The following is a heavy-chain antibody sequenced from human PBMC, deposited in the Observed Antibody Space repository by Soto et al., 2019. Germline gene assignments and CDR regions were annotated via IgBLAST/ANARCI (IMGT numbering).Heavy chain of an antibody. J-gene: IGHJ4*02. CDR3: ARRLSPLDPYYFDY. V-gene: IGHV5-51*01. CDR1: GYSFTTYW. CDR2: IYPGDFDT. Sequence: PGESLKISCNGSGYSFTTYWIAWVRQMPGKGLEWMGIIYPGDFDTRYSPSFQGQVTISADKSISTAYLQWSSLKASDTAMYYCARRLSPLDPYYFDYWGQGTLVTVSS.